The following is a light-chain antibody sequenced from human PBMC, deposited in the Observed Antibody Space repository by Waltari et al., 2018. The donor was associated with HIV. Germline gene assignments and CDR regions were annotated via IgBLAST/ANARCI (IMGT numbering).Light chain of an antibody. J-gene: IGKJ5*01. CDR2: DAS. CDR3: QQRSNWPPIT. Sequence: EIVLTQSPATLSLSPGERATLSCRAGQSVSSYLAWYQQTPGQAPRLLIYDASNRATGIPARFSGSGSGTDFTLTISSLEPEDFAVYYCQQRSNWPPITFGQGTRLEIK. V-gene: IGKV3-11*01. CDR1: QSVSSY.